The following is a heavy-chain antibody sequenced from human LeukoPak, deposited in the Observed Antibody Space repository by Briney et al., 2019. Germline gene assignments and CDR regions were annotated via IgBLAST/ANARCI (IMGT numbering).Heavy chain of an antibody. V-gene: IGHV1-18*01. J-gene: IGHJ4*02. CDR2: ISAYNGNT. Sequence: WASVKVSCKASGYTFTSYGIRWVRQAPGQGLEWMGWISAYNGNTNYAQKFQGRVTITADKSTSTAYMELSSLRSEDTAVYYCARDSGGYRYGVDYWGQGTLVTVSS. CDR3: ARDSGGYRYGVDY. CDR1: GYTFTSYG. D-gene: IGHD5-18*01.